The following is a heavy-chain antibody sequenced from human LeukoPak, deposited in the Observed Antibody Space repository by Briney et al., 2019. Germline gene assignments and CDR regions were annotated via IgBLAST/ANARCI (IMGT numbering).Heavy chain of an antibody. CDR3: ARDVGSGSYYWFDP. CDR2: ISSSGSTI. J-gene: IGHJ5*02. D-gene: IGHD3-10*01. Sequence: PGGSLRLSCAGSGFTFGNYWMNWVRQAPGKGLEWVSYISSSGSTIYYADSVKGRFTISRDNAKNSLYLQMNSLRAEDTAVYYCARDVGSGSYYWFDPWGQGTLVTVSS. CDR1: GFTFGNYW. V-gene: IGHV3-48*04.